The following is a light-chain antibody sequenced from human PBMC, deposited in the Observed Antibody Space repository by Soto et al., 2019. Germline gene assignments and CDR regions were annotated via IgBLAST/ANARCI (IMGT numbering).Light chain of an antibody. CDR2: WAS. J-gene: IGKJ2*01. CDR1: QIVIYSSNNKNY. CDR3: QQYPRIPLYT. Sequence: DIVMTQSPDSLAVSLGERATINCKSSQIVIYSSNNKNYLAWYQQKPGQPPKLLIYWASTREPGVPARFSGSGSGTDFTLTNSSLQAEDVAVYYGQQYPRIPLYTSGKGTTLEIK. V-gene: IGKV4-1*01.